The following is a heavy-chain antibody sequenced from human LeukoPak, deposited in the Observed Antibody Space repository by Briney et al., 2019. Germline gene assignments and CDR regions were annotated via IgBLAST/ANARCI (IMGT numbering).Heavy chain of an antibody. D-gene: IGHD6-19*01. CDR3: ARPSSMAVAGTYFQH. CDR2: IYYSGST. CDR1: VGSISSISYY. V-gene: IGHV4-39*01. J-gene: IGHJ1*01. Sequence: SETLSLTCTVSVGSISSISYYWGWIRQPPGKGLELVVSIYYSGSTYYNPSLKSRVNISVDMYKTHFSLTLSSVPAADTAVYYCARPSSMAVAGTYFQHWGQGTLVSVSS.